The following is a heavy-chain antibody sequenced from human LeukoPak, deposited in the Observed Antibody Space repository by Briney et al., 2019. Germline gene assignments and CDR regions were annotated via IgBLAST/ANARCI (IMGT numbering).Heavy chain of an antibody. CDR1: EFTVSTNY. CDR3: ARLPSS. J-gene: IGHJ5*02. CDR2: IYTDGST. Sequence: PGGSLRLSCAASEFTVSTNYMTWVRQAPGKGLEWVSVIYTDGSTYYADSVKGRFTISRDNSENTLFLQMNSLKIEDTAVYYCARLPSSWGQGTLVTVSS. V-gene: IGHV3-66*02. D-gene: IGHD2-2*01.